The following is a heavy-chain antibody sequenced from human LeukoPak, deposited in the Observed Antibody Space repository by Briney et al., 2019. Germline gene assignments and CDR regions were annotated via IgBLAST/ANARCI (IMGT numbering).Heavy chain of an antibody. V-gene: IGHV3-21*01. CDR2: ISSSSSYV. CDR3: ARDLKYYDSSGFDY. J-gene: IGHJ4*02. Sequence: GGSLRLSCATSGFTFSSYSMNWVRQAPGKGLEWVSCISSSSSYVYYTDSVKGRFTISRDNAKNSLTLQMNSLRAEDTAVYYCARDLKYYDSSGFDYWGQGTLVTVSS. D-gene: IGHD3-22*01. CDR1: GFTFSSYS.